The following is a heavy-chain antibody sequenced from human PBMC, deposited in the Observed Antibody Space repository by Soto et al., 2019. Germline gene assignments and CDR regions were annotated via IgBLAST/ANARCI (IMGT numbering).Heavy chain of an antibody. J-gene: IGHJ6*02. CDR3: ARDRVAVASYYYGMDV. CDR1: GGSISSGGYY. V-gene: IGHV4-31*03. Sequence: QVQLQESGPGLVKPSQTLSLTCTVSGGSISSGGYYWSWIRQHPGKGLEWIGYIYYSGSTYYNPSLKMRVTISVDTSKNQFSLKLSSVTAADTAVYYCARDRVAVASYYYGMDVWGQGTTVTVSS. D-gene: IGHD6-19*01. CDR2: IYYSGST.